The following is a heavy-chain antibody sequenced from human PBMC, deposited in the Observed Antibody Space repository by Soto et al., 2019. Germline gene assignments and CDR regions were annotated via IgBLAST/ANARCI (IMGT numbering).Heavy chain of an antibody. D-gene: IGHD3-3*01. Sequence: GGSLRLSCTASGFNFRSYWMSWVRQAPGKGLEWVANIKQDGSDKYYVDSVKGRFTISRDNAKNSLYLQMNSLRAEDTAVYYCARDRGRGLRFLEWLSYGMDVWGQGATVTVSS. J-gene: IGHJ6*02. CDR3: ARDRGRGLRFLEWLSYGMDV. CDR2: IKQDGSDK. V-gene: IGHV3-7*01. CDR1: GFNFRSYW.